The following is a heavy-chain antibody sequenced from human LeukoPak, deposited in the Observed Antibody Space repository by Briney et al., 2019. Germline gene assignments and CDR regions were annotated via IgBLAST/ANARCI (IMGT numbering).Heavy chain of an antibody. CDR2: IYSGGNT. J-gene: IGHJ3*02. V-gene: IGHV3-53*01. CDR1: GLTVNSNY. CDR3: AKARYSDYVGAFDI. Sequence: GGSLRLSCAASGLTVNSNYMSWVRQAPGKGLEWVSVIYSGGNTYYADSVKGRFTISRDNPKNTLYLQMTSLRAEDTAVYYCAKARYSDYVGAFDIWGQGTMVTVSS. D-gene: IGHD5-12*01.